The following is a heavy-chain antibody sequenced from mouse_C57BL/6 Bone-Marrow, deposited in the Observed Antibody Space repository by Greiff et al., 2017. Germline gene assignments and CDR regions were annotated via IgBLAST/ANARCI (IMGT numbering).Heavy chain of an antibody. J-gene: IGHJ3*01. CDR3: VRQGGRGFAY. CDR1: GFSFNTYA. Sequence: EVNVVESGGGLVQPKGSLKLSCAASGFSFNTYAMNWVRQAPGKGLEWVARIRSKSNNYATYYADSVKDRFTISRDDSESMLYLQMNNLKTEDTAMYYCVRQGGRGFAYWGQGTLVTVSA. V-gene: IGHV10-1*01. CDR2: IRSKSNNYAT.